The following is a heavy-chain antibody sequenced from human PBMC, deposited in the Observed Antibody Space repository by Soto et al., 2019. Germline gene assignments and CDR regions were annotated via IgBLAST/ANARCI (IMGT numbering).Heavy chain of an antibody. CDR3: ARGYRENSFYAMDV. Sequence: QVQLVQSGAEVKMPGSSVRVSCKASGGSFSKYGISWVRQAPGQGLEWMGGIIPMFGIGNYAEKFLGRVTITADESTSTSHMELSSLRSEDKAVYFCARGYRENSFYAMDVWGQGTTVTVSS. CDR1: GGSFSKYG. D-gene: IGHD1-26*01. CDR2: IIPMFGIG. V-gene: IGHV1-69*01. J-gene: IGHJ6*02.